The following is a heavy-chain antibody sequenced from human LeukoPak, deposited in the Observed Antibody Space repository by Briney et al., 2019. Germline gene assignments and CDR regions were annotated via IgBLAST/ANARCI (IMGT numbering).Heavy chain of an antibody. CDR1: GYTLTELS. Sequence: ASVKVSCKVSGYTLTELSMHWVRQAPGKGLEWMGGFDPEDGETIYAQKFQGRVTMTEDTSTDTAYMELSSLRSEDTAVYYCATSGPNGTGSYSIDYWGQGTLVTVPS. CDR3: ATSGPNGTGSYSIDY. D-gene: IGHD3-10*01. V-gene: IGHV1-24*01. J-gene: IGHJ4*02. CDR2: FDPEDGET.